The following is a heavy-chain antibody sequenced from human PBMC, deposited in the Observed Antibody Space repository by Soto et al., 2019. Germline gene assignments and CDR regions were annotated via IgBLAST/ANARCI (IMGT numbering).Heavy chain of an antibody. CDR2: IKSKTDGGTT. CDR3: TTEGPGYCSGGSCYAIDY. CDR1: GFTFTKAW. Sequence: EVQLVESGGGLVKPGGSLRLSCAASGFTFTKAWMSWVRQAPGKGLEWVGRIKSKTDGGTTDYAAPVKGRFTISRDDSKNTPYLQMNSLKTEDTAVYYCTTEGPGYCSGGSCYAIDYWGQGTLVTVSS. V-gene: IGHV3-15*01. J-gene: IGHJ4*02. D-gene: IGHD2-15*01.